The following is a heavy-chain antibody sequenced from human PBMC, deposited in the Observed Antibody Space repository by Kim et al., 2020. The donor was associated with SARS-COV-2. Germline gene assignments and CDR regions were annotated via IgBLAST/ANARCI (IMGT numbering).Heavy chain of an antibody. Sequence: GGSLRLSCAASGFTFSSYGMHWVRQAPGKGLECVAVIWYDGSNKYYADSVKGRFTISRDNSKNTLYLQMNSLRAEDTAVYYCARDTYSGGIAAADYYYGMDVWGQGTTVTVSS. D-gene: IGHD6-13*01. CDR3: ARDTYSGGIAAADYYYGMDV. V-gene: IGHV3-33*01. J-gene: IGHJ6*02. CDR1: GFTFSSYG. CDR2: IWYDGSNK.